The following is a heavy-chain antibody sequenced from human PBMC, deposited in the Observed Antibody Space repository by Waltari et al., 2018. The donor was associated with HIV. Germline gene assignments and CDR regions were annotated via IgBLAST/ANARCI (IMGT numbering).Heavy chain of an antibody. J-gene: IGHJ5*02. CDR3: ARVGCSSASCYNGWFDP. CDR2: ISAYNGIT. D-gene: IGHD2-2*02. V-gene: IGHV1-18*01. Sequence: QVQLVQSGAEVKKPGASAKVSCKASGYTCTSHAISWGRQAPGQGLEWMVWISAYNGITNYAQKLQGRVTMTTDTSTSTAYMELRSLRSDDTAVYYCARVGCSSASCYNGWFDPWGQGTLVTVSS. CDR1: GYTCTSHA.